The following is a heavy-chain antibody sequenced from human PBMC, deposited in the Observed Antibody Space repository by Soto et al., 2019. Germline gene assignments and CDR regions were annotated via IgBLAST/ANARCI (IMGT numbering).Heavy chain of an antibody. V-gene: IGHV3-11*06. D-gene: IGHD3-22*01. CDR2: ISSSSSYT. CDR1: GFNFSDYY. Sequence: GGSLRLSCASSGFNFSDYYMSWIRQAPGKGLEWVSYISSSSSYTNYADSVKGRFTISRDNAKNSLYLQMNSLRAEDTAVYYCARGASSGYHSHYWGQGTLVTVSS. J-gene: IGHJ4*02. CDR3: ARGASSGYHSHY.